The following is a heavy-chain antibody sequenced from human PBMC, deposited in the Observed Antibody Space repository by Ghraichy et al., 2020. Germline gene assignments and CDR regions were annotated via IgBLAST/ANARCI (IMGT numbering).Heavy chain of an antibody. D-gene: IGHD2-2*01. Sequence: SETLSLTCTVSGDSIRSGNYYWSWIRQPAGKGLEWIGRIDSSGSTTNNPSLKSRVTMSVDTSKNQFSLKLSSVTAADTAMYYCARVSYVVVPAAIVYYFDYWGQGTLVTVSS. CDR2: IDSSGST. CDR3: ARVSYVVVPAAIVYYFDY. CDR1: GDSIRSGNYY. J-gene: IGHJ4*02. V-gene: IGHV4-61*02.